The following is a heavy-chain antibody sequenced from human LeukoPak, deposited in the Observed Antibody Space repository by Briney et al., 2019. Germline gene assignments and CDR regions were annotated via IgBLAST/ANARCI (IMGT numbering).Heavy chain of an antibody. V-gene: IGHV4-39*07. D-gene: IGHD7-27*01. CDR2: INHSGST. Sequence: PSETLSLTCTVSGGSISSSSYQWGWIRQPPGKGLEWIGEINHSGSTNYNPSLKSRVTISVDTSKNQFSLKLSSVTAADTAVYYCARPPNIRTPNWFDYWGQGTLVTVSS. CDR1: GGSISSSSYQ. CDR3: ARPPNIRTPNWFDY. J-gene: IGHJ4*02.